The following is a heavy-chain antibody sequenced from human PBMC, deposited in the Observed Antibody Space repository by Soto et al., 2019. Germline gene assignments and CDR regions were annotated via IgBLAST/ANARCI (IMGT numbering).Heavy chain of an antibody. CDR2: IYGGDTT. V-gene: IGHV3-66*01. J-gene: IGHJ4*02. CDR1: GFTVSNIY. Sequence: GGSLRLSCAVSGFTVSNIYMSWVRQAPGKALECVSVIYGGDTTYYADSVKGRFTVSRDDSKNTLYLQMNTLRPEDTAIYYCARVIVRTFYTDRGGSYFKNWGQETVLTISS. CDR3: ARVIVRTFYTDRGGSYFKN. D-gene: IGHD3-10*01.